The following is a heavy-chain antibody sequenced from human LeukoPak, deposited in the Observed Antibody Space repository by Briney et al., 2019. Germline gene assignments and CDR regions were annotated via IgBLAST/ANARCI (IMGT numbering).Heavy chain of an antibody. D-gene: IGHD2-2*01. CDR1: GGSISSGGYY. CDR2: IYHSGST. Sequence: PSETLSLTCTVSGGSISSGGYYWSWIRQPPGKGPEWIGYIYHSGSTYYNPSLKSRVTISVDRSKNQFSLKLSSVTAADTAVYYCARSPEIPAARFNWFDPWGQGTLVTVSS. CDR3: ARSPEIPAARFNWFDP. J-gene: IGHJ5*02. V-gene: IGHV4-30-2*01.